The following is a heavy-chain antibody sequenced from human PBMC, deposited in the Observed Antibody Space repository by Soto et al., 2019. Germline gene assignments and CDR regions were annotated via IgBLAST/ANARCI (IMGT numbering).Heavy chain of an antibody. CDR1: GGSISSYY. D-gene: IGHD3-10*01. V-gene: IGHV4-59*01. CDR3: ARDLPFGAKPYYYYGMDV. Sequence: SETLSLTCTVSGGSISSYYWSWIRQPPGKGLEWIGYIYYSGSTNYNPSLKSRVTISVDTSKNQFSLKLSSVTAADTAVYYCARDLPFGAKPYYYYGMDVWGQGTTVTVSS. CDR2: IYYSGST. J-gene: IGHJ6*02.